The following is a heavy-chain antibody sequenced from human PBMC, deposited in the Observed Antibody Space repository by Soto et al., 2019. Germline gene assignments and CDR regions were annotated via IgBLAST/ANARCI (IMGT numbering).Heavy chain of an antibody. CDR1: GDTFAFYS. CDR3: ATSYGSGYRAFDY. D-gene: IGHD3-10*01. CDR2: INPILSMS. Sequence: QVQLVQSGAEVKRPGSSVKVSCKASGDTFAFYSINWVRQAPGLGLEWMGRINPILSMSNYAQRFQGRVTMTADKSTSTAYMVLNSLRSEDTAIYYCATSYGSGYRAFDYWGQGALVTFSS. J-gene: IGHJ4*02. V-gene: IGHV1-69*02.